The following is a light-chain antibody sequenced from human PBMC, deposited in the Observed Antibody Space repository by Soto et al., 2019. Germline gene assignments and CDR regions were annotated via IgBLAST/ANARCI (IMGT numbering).Light chain of an antibody. CDR1: SSNIGARYD. CDR2: GDT. J-gene: IGLJ2*01. V-gene: IGLV1-40*01. Sequence: QSALTQPPSVSGAPGQRVTISCTGSSSNIGARYDVHWYQQLPGTAPKVLIYGDTNRPSGVPDRFSGSKSGTSASLVITGLQAEDEADYYCQSYDGSLSGLVFGGGTKLTVL. CDR3: QSYDGSLSGLV.